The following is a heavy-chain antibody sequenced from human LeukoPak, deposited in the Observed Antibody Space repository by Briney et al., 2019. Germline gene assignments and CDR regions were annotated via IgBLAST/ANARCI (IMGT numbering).Heavy chain of an antibody. Sequence: GGSLRLSCAASGFTFSSYSMNWVRQAPGKGLEWVSSISSSSCIYYADSVKGRFTISRDNAKNSLYLQMNSLRAEDTAVYYCACSLFGELPSLGYWGQGTLVTVSS. CDR1: GFTFSSYS. CDR2: ISSSSCI. D-gene: IGHD3-10*02. V-gene: IGHV3-21*01. CDR3: ACSLFGELPSLGY. J-gene: IGHJ4*02.